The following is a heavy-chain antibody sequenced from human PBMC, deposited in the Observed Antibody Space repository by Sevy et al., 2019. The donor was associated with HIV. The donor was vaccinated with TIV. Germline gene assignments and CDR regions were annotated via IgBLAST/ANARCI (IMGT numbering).Heavy chain of an antibody. CDR2: ISDSSNYI. V-gene: IGHV3-21*01. CDR1: GFTFSSYS. D-gene: IGHD2-2*02. Sequence: GGSLRLSCAASGFTFSSYSMNWVRQAPGKGLEWVSSISDSSNYIYYADSVKGRFTISRDNAKNSLYLQMNSLRAEDTAVYYCARRYCSLTSCYMHDAFDIWVQGTMVTVSS. J-gene: IGHJ3*02. CDR3: ARRYCSLTSCYMHDAFDI.